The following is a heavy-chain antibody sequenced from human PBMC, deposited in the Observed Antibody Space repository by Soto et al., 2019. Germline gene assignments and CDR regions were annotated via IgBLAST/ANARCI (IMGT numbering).Heavy chain of an antibody. Sequence: QVQLVQSGGGVVQPGRSLRLSCAASGFTFSDYGMHWVRQAPGKGLEWVAIISQAGTTKYYADSVKGRFTISRDNSKNRQDSQMSSMRTEDTAVYYCAKDESSYLYESSASKVPDFWGQGNLVTVS. CDR1: GFTFSDYG. D-gene: IGHD3-22*01. J-gene: IGHJ4*02. CDR3: AKDESSYLYESSASKVPDF. CDR2: ISQAGTTK. V-gene: IGHV3-30*18.